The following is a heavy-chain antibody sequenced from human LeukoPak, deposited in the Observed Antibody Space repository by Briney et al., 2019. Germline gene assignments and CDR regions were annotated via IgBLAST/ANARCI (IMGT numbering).Heavy chain of an antibody. CDR3: AADSSSRDY. D-gene: IGHD6-6*01. J-gene: IGHJ4*02. V-gene: IGHV4-34*01. Sequence: SETLSLTCTVSGGSISSYYWSWLRQPPGKGLEWIGEINHSGSTNYNPSLKSRVTISVDTSKNQFSLKLSSVTAADTAVYYCAADSSSRDYWGQGTLVTVSS. CDR1: GGSISSYY. CDR2: INHSGST.